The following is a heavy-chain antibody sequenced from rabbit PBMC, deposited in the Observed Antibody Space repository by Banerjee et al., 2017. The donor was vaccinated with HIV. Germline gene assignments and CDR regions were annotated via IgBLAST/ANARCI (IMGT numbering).Heavy chain of an antibody. V-gene: IGHV1S43*01. J-gene: IGHJ4*01. D-gene: IGHD7-1*01. CDR2: INTGDGAT. CDR1: GVDFSSYYY. CDR3: ARGDGAYAGYDGL. Sequence: QEQLVESGGGLVTPGGTLTLTCKASGVDFSSYYYMCWVRQAPGKGLEWIGCINTGDGATWYARWVNGRFTISKTSSTTVTLQMTRLTAADTATYFCARGDGAYAGYDGLWGPGTLVTVS.